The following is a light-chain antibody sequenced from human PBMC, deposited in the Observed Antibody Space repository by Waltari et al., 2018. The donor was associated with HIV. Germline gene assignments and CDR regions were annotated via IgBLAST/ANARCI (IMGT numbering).Light chain of an antibody. V-gene: IGLV1-47*01. CDR3: AAWDDTLTVV. J-gene: IGLJ2*01. CDR2: RNN. CDR1: SSNIGTNY. Sequence: QSVLTQPPSASGTTGQSVTISCSGTSSNIGTNYVYWYQQFPGTAPKLLIYRNNKRPSGVPDRFSGSKSGTSASLDISGLRSDDEAEYYCAAWDDTLTVVFGGGTKLTVL.